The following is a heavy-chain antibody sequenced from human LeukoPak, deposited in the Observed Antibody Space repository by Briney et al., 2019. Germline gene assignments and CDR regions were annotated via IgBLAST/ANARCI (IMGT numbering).Heavy chain of an antibody. CDR2: IHPDGSQK. CDR3: ATDRGYSSFDY. J-gene: IGHJ4*02. V-gene: IGHV3-7*01. D-gene: IGHD3-22*01. CDR1: GFTFSTYW. Sequence: GGSLRLSCEGSGFTFSTYWMDWVRQSPGKRLELLASIHPDGSQKDYVESVKGRFTISRDNAKKSLYLQMNSLRAEDTATYYCATDRGYSSFDYWGQGTLVTVSS.